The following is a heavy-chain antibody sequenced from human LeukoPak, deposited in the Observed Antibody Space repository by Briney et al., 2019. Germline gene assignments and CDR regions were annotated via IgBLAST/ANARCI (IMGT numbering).Heavy chain of an antibody. D-gene: IGHD3-22*01. J-gene: IGHJ4*02. V-gene: IGHV3-20*04. CDR1: GFTISSYW. CDR2: INWNADRT. CDR3: ARGDSRFGY. Sequence: PGGSLRLSCAASGFTISSYWMNWVRQAPGKGLEWVSGINWNADRTGYADSVKGRFTISRDNAKNSLYLQMNSLRAEDTALYYCARGDSRFGYWGQGTLVTVSS.